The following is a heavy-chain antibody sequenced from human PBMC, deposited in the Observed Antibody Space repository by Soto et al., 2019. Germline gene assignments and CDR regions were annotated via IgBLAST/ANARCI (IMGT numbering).Heavy chain of an antibody. J-gene: IGHJ4*02. CDR2: IYDSGSS. D-gene: IGHD5-12*01. CDR3: AREKGYISGHKNFDS. V-gene: IGHV4-30-4*01. Sequence: QVQLEESGPGLVKPSQTLSLTCTVSGGSVSSGDYFWSWIRQPPGKGLEWIGYIYDSGSSYYNPSLKSRVTMSVDTSKNQFSLKLSSVTAADSAMYYCAREKGYISGHKNFDSWGQGTLVTVSS. CDR1: GGSVSSGDYF.